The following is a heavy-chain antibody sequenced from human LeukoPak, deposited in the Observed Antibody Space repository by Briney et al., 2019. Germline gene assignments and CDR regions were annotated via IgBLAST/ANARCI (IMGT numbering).Heavy chain of an antibody. Sequence: SETLSLTCTVSGGSISSYYWSWIRQPPGKGLEWIGYIYYSGSTNYNPSLKSRVTLSVDTSKNQFSLKLSSVTAADTAVYYCARKNSDFWSGYRNWYFDLWGRGTLVTVSS. D-gene: IGHD3-3*01. CDR2: IYYSGST. CDR1: GGSISSYY. J-gene: IGHJ2*01. CDR3: ARKNSDFWSGYRNWYFDL. V-gene: IGHV4-59*08.